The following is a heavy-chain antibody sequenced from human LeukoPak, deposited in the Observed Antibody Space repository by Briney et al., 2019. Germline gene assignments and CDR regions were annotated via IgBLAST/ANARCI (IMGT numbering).Heavy chain of an antibody. CDR2: INPNSGGT. CDR1: GYTFTGYY. Sequence: ASVKVSCKASGYTFTGYYMHWVRQSPGQGLEWMGWINPNSGGTNYAQKFQGRVTMTRDTSISTAYMELSRLRSDDTAVYYCAREARNVIDIAAAGSEAFDIWGQGTMVTVSS. V-gene: IGHV1-2*02. D-gene: IGHD6-13*01. CDR3: AREARNVIDIAAAGSEAFDI. J-gene: IGHJ3*02.